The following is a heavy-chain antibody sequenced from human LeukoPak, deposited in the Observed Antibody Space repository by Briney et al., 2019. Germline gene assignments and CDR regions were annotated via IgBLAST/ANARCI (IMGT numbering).Heavy chain of an antibody. J-gene: IGHJ4*02. V-gene: IGHV4-59*01. D-gene: IGHD6-13*01. CDR3: ARGAAAIGNPFDY. CDR2: IYESGSI. CDR1: GASLSSDY. Sequence: SSETLSLTCSVSGASLSSDYWSWIRQPPGKALEWIGYIYESGSINNNPSLRSRVTISLDTSKNQFSLKLRSVTAADTAVYYCARGAAAIGNPFDYWGQGTLVTVSS.